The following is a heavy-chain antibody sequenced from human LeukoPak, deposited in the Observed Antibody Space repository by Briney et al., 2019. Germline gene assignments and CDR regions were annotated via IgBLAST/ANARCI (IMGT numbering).Heavy chain of an antibody. J-gene: IGHJ6*03. D-gene: IGHD5-24*01. CDR1: GYTFTDYY. CDR2: INPNSGGT. Sequence: ASVKVTCKASGYTFTDYYMHWVRQAPGQGLEWMGWINPNSGGTNYAQKFQGRVTMTRDTSISTAYMELSRLRSDDTAVYYCARVSRWLSYYYMDVWGKGTTVTVSS. CDR3: ARVSRWLSYYYMDV. V-gene: IGHV1-2*02.